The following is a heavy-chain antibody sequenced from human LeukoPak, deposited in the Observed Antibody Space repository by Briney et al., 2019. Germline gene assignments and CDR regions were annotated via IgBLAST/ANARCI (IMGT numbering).Heavy chain of an antibody. CDR1: GYTFTSYD. D-gene: IGHD3-10*01. Sequence: GASVKVSCKASGYTFTSYDINWVRQATGQGLEWMGWMNPNSGNTGYAQKFQGRVTITRNTSISTAYMELSSLRSEDTAVYYCARVAGGSGSYLIDYWGQGTLVTVSS. CDR3: ARVAGGSGSYLIDY. V-gene: IGHV1-8*03. CDR2: MNPNSGNT. J-gene: IGHJ4*02.